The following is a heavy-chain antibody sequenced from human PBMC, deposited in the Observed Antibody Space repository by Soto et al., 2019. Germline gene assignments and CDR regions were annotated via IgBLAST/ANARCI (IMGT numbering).Heavy chain of an antibody. V-gene: IGHV4-31*03. CDR3: ARARLRAVYAFDF. J-gene: IGHJ3*01. CDR2: IYYNGNT. CDR1: GVSITSGAYY. D-gene: IGHD4-17*01. Sequence: PSETLSLTCTLSGVSITSGAYYWTWVRQHPGKGLEWIGYIYYNGNTDFSPSLKSRLTISIDTSKNQFSLKLSSVTAADTAMYYCARARLRAVYAFDFWGQGTMVT.